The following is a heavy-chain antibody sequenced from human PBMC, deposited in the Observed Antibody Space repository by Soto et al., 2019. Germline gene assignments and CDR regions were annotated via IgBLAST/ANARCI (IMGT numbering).Heavy chain of an antibody. V-gene: IGHV4-31*03. J-gene: IGHJ4*02. CDR1: GGSISSGGYY. D-gene: IGHD1-26*01. CDR2: IYYSGST. CDR3: ARVPFGSNGVTYFDY. Sequence: QVQLQESGPGLVKPSQTLSLTCTVSGGSISSGGYYWSWIRRHPGKGLEWIGYIYYSGSTYYNPSLKSRVTISVDTSKHQFSLKLTSVTAADTAVYYCARVPFGSNGVTYFDYWGQGTLVTVSS.